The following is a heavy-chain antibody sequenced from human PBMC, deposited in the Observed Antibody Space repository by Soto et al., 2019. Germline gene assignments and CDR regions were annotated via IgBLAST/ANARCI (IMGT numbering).Heavy chain of an antibody. CDR3: ASYQGYDYVWGSYRYNWFDP. D-gene: IGHD3-16*02. CDR1: GYSISSGYY. V-gene: IGHV4-38-2*02. CDR2: IYHSGST. Sequence: SETLSLTCTVSGYSISSGYYWGWIRQPPGKGLEWIGSIYHSGSTYYNPSLKSRVTISVDTSKNQFSLKLSSVTAADTAVYYCASYQGYDYVWGSYRYNWFDPWGQGTLVTVSS. J-gene: IGHJ5*02.